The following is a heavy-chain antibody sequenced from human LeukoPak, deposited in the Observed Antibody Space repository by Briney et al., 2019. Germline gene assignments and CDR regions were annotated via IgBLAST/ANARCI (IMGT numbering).Heavy chain of an antibody. Sequence: ASVKVSCKASGYIFTGYYMHWVRQAPGQGLEWMGWINPNTGGANYAQKFQGRVTMTRDTYIRTAYMEMSGLTSDDTGMYYCAKEVHRVSQNWGQGTLVTVSS. D-gene: IGHD1-1*01. V-gene: IGHV1-2*02. CDR3: AKEVHRVSQN. J-gene: IGHJ1*01. CDR1: GYIFTGYY. CDR2: INPNTGGA.